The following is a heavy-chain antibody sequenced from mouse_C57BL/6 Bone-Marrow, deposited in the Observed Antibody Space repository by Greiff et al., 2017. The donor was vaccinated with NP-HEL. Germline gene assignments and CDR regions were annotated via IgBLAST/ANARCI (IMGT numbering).Heavy chain of an antibody. CDR2: IYPRSGNT. Sequence: VKLQESGAELARPGASVKLSCKASGYTFTSYGISWVKQRTGQGLEWIGEIYPRSGNTYYNEKFKGKATLTADKSSSTAYMELRSLTSEDSAVYFCAREGALAYAMDYWGQGTSVTVAS. CDR1: GYTFTSYG. CDR3: AREGALAYAMDY. V-gene: IGHV1-81*01. J-gene: IGHJ4*01.